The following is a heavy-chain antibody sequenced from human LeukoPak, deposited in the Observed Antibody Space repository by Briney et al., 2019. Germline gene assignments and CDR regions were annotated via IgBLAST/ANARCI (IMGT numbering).Heavy chain of an antibody. D-gene: IGHD3-22*01. CDR2: IYTSGST. CDR1: GGSISSGSYY. CDR3: ARDLDPNYYDSSGYYYPGAFDI. V-gene: IGHV4-61*02. J-gene: IGHJ3*02. Sequence: SQTLSLTCTVSGGSISSGSYYWSWIRQPAGKGLEWIGRIYTSGSTNYNPSLKSRVTISVDTSKNQFSLKLSSVTAADTAVYYCARDLDPNYYDSSGYYYPGAFDIWGQGTMVTVSS.